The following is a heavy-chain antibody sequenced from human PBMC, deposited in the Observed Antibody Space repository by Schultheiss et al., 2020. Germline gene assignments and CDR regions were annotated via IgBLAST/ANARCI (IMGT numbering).Heavy chain of an antibody. CDR1: GFTFSSYG. V-gene: IGHV3-30*18. CDR3: ANLRDY. CDR2: ISYDGSNK. J-gene: IGHJ4*02. Sequence: GESLKISCAASGFTFSSYGMHWVRQAPGKGLEWVAVISYDGSNKYYADSVKGRFTISRDNSKNTLYLQMNSLRAEDTAVYYCANLRDYWGQGTLVTVSS.